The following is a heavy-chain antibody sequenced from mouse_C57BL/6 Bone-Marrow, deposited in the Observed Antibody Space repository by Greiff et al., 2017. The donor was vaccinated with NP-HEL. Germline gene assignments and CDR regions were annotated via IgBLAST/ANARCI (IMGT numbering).Heavy chain of an antibody. CDR2: IDPSDSYT. Sequence: VQLQQPGAELVRPGTSVKLSCKASGYTFTSYWMHWVKQRPGQGLEWIGVIDPSDSYTTYNQKFTGKAPLTVDTSSSTAYMQLSSLTSEDSAVYYCARPIYDGYPYYFDYWGQGTTLTVSS. D-gene: IGHD2-3*01. J-gene: IGHJ2*01. CDR3: ARPIYDGYPYYFDY. CDR1: GYTFTSYW. V-gene: IGHV1-59*01.